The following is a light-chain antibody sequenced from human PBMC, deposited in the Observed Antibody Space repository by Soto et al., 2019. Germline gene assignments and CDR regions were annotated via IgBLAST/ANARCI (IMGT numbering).Light chain of an antibody. J-gene: IGKJ5*01. CDR3: HQYDNWPKT. V-gene: IGKV3-20*01. CDR2: GAS. Sequence: EIVLTQSPGTLSFSPGERATLSCRASQSVSSSYLAWYQQKPGQAPRLLIYGASSRATGIPDRFSGSGSGTDFTLTISRLEPEDFAVYYCHQYDNWPKTFGQGTRLEIK. CDR1: QSVSSSY.